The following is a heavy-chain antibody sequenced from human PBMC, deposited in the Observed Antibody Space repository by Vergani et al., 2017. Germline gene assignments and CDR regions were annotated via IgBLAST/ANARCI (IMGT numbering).Heavy chain of an antibody. D-gene: IGHD6-19*01. CDR3: ARAGNGWYDY. Sequence: EVQLVESGGGLVQPGGSLRLSWGASGFAFSSSDMHWVRQAPGKGLEYVSAINSNGAFTYYTNSVKGRFTISRDNSKNMLYLQMGSLRPEDLAVYYCARAGNGWYDYGGQGTLVTVPS. CDR1: GFAFSSSD. J-gene: IGHJ4*02. V-gene: IGHV3-64*01. CDR2: INSNGAFT.